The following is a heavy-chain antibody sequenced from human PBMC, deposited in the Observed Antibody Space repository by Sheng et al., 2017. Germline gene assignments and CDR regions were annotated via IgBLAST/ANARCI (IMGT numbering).Heavy chain of an antibody. CDR1: GFSFNSYG. J-gene: IGHJ4*02. CDR3: ARDQQHPTYYFDY. CDR2: IWYDGSNK. Sequence: ESVGGVVQPGRSLRLSCAASGFSFNSYGMHWVRQAPGKGLEWVALIWYDGSNKDYADSVKGRFIISRDNSKNTLYLQMNSLRAEDTAVYFCARDQQHPTYYFDYWGQGTLVTVSS. V-gene: IGHV3-33*01. D-gene: IGHD6-13*01.